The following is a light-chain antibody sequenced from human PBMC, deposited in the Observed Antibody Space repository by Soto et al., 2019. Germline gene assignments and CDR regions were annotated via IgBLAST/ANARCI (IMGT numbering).Light chain of an antibody. J-gene: IGLJ2*01. CDR2: GVS. Sequence: QSALTQPASVSGSPGQSITISCTGTSSDVGGYNYVSWYQHHPGKAPKLILFGVSDRPSGVSLRFSGSKSGNTASLTISGLQAEDATEYYCCSYTSFSTVVFGGGTKLTVL. V-gene: IGLV2-14*01. CDR1: SSDVGGYNY. CDR3: CSYTSFSTVV.